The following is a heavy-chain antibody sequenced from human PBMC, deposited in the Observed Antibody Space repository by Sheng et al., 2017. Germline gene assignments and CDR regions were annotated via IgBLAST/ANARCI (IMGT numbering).Heavy chain of an antibody. Sequence: QVQLQESGPGLVKPSETLSLTCTVSGGSISDYYWSWVRQPPGKGLEWIGNIYYTASTNYNPSLKSRVTISIDTSKSQFSLELSSVTAADTAVYFCACDRNNYGHSFYWGQGILVTVSS. D-gene: IGHD5-18*01. CDR1: GGSISDYY. V-gene: IGHV4-59*01. J-gene: IGHJ4*02. CDR3: ACDRNNYGHSFY. CDR2: IYYTAST.